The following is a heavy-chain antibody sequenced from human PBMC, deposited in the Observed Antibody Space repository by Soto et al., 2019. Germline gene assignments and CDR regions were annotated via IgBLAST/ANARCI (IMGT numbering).Heavy chain of an antibody. CDR3: ARAPLGIIVAPDF. J-gene: IGHJ4*02. Sequence: ASVKVSCKASGYTFSSHATHWVRQAPGQRLEWVGWINGGNGDTKYSQKFQDRVTITRDTSASTAYMELSSLRSDDTAVYYCARAPLGIIVAPDFWGQGTLVTVSS. CDR1: GYTFSSHA. D-gene: IGHD3-22*01. V-gene: IGHV1-3*01. CDR2: INGGNGDT.